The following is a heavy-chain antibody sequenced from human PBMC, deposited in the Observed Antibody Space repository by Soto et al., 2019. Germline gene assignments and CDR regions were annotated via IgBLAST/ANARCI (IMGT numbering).Heavy chain of an antibody. CDR2: IYHSGST. CDR1: GGSISSGGYS. CDR3: ASSTYYYDSSGYYYLASYFQY. Sequence: PSETLSLTCAVSGGSISSGGYSWSWIRQPPGKGLEWIGYIYHSGSTYYNPSLKSRVTISVDRSKNQFSLKLSSVTAADTAVYYCASSTYYYDSSGYYYLASYFQYWGQGTLVTVSS. D-gene: IGHD3-22*01. V-gene: IGHV4-30-2*01. J-gene: IGHJ1*01.